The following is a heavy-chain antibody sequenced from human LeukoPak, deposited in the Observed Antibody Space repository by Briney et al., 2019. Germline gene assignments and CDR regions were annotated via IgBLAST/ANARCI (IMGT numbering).Heavy chain of an antibody. CDR2: IRQDGTER. J-gene: IGHJ4*02. D-gene: IGHD3-10*01. CDR3: ARDLSLTMVRGVFD. Sequence: GGSLRLSCAASKLTFSNYWMNWVRQAPGKGLEWVANIRQDGTERSYVDSVKGRFTISRDNAKNTLFLQMNSLRAEDTAVYYCARDLSLTMVRGVFDWGQGTLVTVSS. CDR1: KLTFSNYW. V-gene: IGHV3-7*01.